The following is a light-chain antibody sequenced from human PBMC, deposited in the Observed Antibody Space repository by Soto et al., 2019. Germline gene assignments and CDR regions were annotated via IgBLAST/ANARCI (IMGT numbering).Light chain of an antibody. J-gene: IGKJ1*01. Sequence: EIVLTQSLATLSLSPGERATLSCRASQSIGSYLAWYQQKPGQAPRLLIYDASNRATGIPARFSGSGSGTDFTLTISSLEPEDFAVYYCQQRSNWPGTFGQGTKVDIK. CDR3: QQRSNWPGT. CDR1: QSIGSY. CDR2: DAS. V-gene: IGKV3-11*01.